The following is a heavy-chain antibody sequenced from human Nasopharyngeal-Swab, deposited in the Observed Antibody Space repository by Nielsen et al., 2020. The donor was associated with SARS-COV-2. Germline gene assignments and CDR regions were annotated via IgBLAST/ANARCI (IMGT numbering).Heavy chain of an antibody. CDR3: AREKGAGTYQGFDY. J-gene: IGHJ4*02. CDR2: IYHSGNT. CDR1: GGSISTNNW. D-gene: IGHD1-26*01. Sequence: GSLRLSCAVSGGSISTNNWWSWVRPPPGKGLEWIGVIYHSGNTNYNPSLKSRVSMSVDKSRNPFSLKLNFVTAADTAVYFCAREKGAGTYQGFDYWGQGALVIVSS. V-gene: IGHV4-4*01.